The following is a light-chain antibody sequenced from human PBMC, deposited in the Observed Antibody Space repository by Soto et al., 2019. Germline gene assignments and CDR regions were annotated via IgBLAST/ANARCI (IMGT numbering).Light chain of an antibody. V-gene: IGKV3D-15*01. CDR3: QQYNNWPGT. CDR2: GAS. CDR1: QSVSSN. Sequence: EIVMTQSPAPLSVSPGERATLSFRASQSVSSNLAWYQQKPGQAPRLLIYGASTRATGIPARFSGSGSGTEFTLTISSLQSEDFAVYYCQQYNNWPGTFGQGTKVDIK. J-gene: IGKJ1*01.